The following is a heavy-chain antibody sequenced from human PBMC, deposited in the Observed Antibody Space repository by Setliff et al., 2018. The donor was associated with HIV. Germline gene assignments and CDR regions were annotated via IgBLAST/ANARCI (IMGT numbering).Heavy chain of an antibody. V-gene: IGHV1-69*05. D-gene: IGHD2-2*01. J-gene: IGHJ5*02. CDR1: GGTFSNYG. CDR3: ARDFGGYCSSMSCPGLFDP. CDR2: IIPISGTA. Sequence: SVKVSCKASGGTFSNYGMSWVRQAPGQGLEWMGGIIPISGTANYAQKFQVRVTITTDESTSTAYMELSGLRSEETAVYYCARDFGGYCSSMSCPGLFDPWGQGTLVTVSS.